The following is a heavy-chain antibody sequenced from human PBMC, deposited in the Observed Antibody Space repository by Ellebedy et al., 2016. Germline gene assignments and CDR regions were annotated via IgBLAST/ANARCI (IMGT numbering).Heavy chain of an antibody. CDR1: GDSVSSNSAA. V-gene: IGHV6-1*01. CDR2: TYYRSKWYN. J-gene: IGHJ4*02. CDR3: ARGEGAHSRLDY. Sequence: LRLSXAISGDSVSSNSAAWNWIRQSPSRGLEWLGRTYYRSKWYNDYAVSVKSRITINPDTSKNQFSLQLNSVTPEDTAVYYCARGEGAHSRLDYWGQGTLVTVSS. D-gene: IGHD1-26*01.